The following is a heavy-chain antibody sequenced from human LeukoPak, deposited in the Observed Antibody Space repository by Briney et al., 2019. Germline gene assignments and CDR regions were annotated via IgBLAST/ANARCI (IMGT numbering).Heavy chain of an antibody. Sequence: ASVKVSCKAAGRTCSSYTISWVRQAPGQGLEWMGRLIPILGRANHAKKFQSRVTITADKSTSTAYMELSSLRSEDTAVYYCARRGPPLCSSTSCYIDTFDYWGQGTLVTASS. CDR1: GRTCSSYT. D-gene: IGHD2-2*02. J-gene: IGHJ4*02. CDR3: ARRGPPLCSSTSCYIDTFDY. CDR2: LIPILGRA. V-gene: IGHV1-69*02.